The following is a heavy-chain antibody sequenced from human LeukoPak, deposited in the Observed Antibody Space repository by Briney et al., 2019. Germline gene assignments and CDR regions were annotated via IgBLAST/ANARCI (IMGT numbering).Heavy chain of an antibody. Sequence: GGSLRLSCAASGFTVSSNYMSWVRQAPGKGLEWVSVIYSGGSTYYADSVKGRFTISRDNSKNMLYLQMNSLRAEDTAVYYCARDSGAYYDSSGYFDYWGQGTLVTVSS. V-gene: IGHV3-53*01. CDR1: GFTVSSNY. CDR2: IYSGGST. D-gene: IGHD3-22*01. CDR3: ARDSGAYYDSSGYFDY. J-gene: IGHJ4*02.